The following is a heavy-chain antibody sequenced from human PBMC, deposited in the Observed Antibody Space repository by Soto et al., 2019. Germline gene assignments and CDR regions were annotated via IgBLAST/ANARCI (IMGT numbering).Heavy chain of an antibody. CDR3: TRASSLDFDF. V-gene: IGHV3-49*04. D-gene: IGHD3-16*01. CDR2: IRRNAHGGTT. CDR1: GFTFGDYA. Sequence: GGSLRLSCTTSGFTFGDYALSWVRQAPGKGLEWVGFIRRNAHGGTTDYAASVKGRFTISRDDSKSIAYLQMNSLRTEDTALYYCTRASSLDFDFWGQGTLVTVSS. J-gene: IGHJ4*02.